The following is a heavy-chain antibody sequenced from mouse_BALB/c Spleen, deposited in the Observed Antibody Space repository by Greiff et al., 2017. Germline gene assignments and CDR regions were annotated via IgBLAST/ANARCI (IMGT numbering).Heavy chain of an antibody. CDR3: TRSGVGESSITTAFWYFDV. CDR1: GYTFTSYY. D-gene: IGHD1-2*01. CDR2: INPSNGGT. J-gene: IGHJ1*01. Sequence: QVQLQQPGAELVKPGASVKLSCKASGYTFTSYYMYWVKQRPGQGLEWIGGINPSNGGTNFNEKFKSKATLTVDKSSSTAYMQLSSLTSEDSAVYYCTRSGVGESSITTAFWYFDVWGAGTTVTVSS. V-gene: IGHV1S81*02.